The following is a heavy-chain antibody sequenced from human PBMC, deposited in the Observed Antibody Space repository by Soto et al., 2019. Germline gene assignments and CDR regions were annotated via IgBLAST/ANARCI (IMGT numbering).Heavy chain of an antibody. V-gene: IGHV4-39*01. CDR1: GGSISSDTYY. CDR2: IYYSGST. Sequence: PSETLSLTCTVSGGSISSDTYYSGWIRQPPGKGLEWIGSIYYSGSTYYNPSLKSRVTISVDTSKNQFSLKLTSVTAADTAFYYCARWNSGNGYDLDYWGRGTLVTVS. D-gene: IGHD5-12*01. CDR3: ARWNSGNGYDLDY. J-gene: IGHJ4*02.